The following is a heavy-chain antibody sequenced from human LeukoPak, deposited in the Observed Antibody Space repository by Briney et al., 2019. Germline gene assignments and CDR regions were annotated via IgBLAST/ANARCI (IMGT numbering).Heavy chain of an antibody. CDR2: IYTSGST. Sequence: SETLYLTCTVSGGSISSYYWSWIRQPAGKGLEWIGRIYTSGSTNYNPSLKSRVTMSVDTSKNQFSLKLSSVTAADTAVYYCARANIVVVPAAKEGSYYYMDVWGKGTTVTVSS. D-gene: IGHD2-2*01. V-gene: IGHV4-4*07. CDR1: GGSISSYY. CDR3: ARANIVVVPAAKEGSYYYMDV. J-gene: IGHJ6*03.